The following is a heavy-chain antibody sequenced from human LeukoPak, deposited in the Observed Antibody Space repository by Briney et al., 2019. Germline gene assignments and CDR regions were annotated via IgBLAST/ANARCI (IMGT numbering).Heavy chain of an antibody. CDR2: ISGSGGST. V-gene: IGHV3-23*01. D-gene: IGHD2-2*01. J-gene: IGHJ4*02. CDR1: GFTFSSYG. CDR3: AKFYCSSTSCHH. Sequence: GSLRLSCAASGFTFSSYGMSWVRQAPGKGLEWVSAISGSGGSTYYADSVKGRFTISRDNSKNTLYLQMNSLRAEDTAVYYCAKFYCSSTSCHHWGQGTLVTVSS.